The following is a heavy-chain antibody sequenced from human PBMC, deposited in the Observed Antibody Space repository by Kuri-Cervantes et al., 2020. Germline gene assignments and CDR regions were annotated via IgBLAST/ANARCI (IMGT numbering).Heavy chain of an antibody. CDR3: ARDVDRYSGSYYGSPHAFDI. CDR2: IKQDGSEK. J-gene: IGHJ3*02. Sequence: GESLKSSCAASGFTFSSYGMHWVRQAPGKGLEWVANIKQDGSEKYYVDSVKGRFTISRDNAKNSLYLQMNSLRAEDTAVYYCARDVDRYSGSYYGSPHAFDIWGQGTMVTVSS. D-gene: IGHD1-26*01. CDR1: GFTFSSYG. V-gene: IGHV3-7*04.